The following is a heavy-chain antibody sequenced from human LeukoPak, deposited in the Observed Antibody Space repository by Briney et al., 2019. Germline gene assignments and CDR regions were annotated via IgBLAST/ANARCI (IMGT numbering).Heavy chain of an antibody. CDR1: GFTFSSYS. CDR3: ARIRSEYFDWSCYAFDI. V-gene: IGHV3-21*06. J-gene: IGHJ3*02. CDR2: ISSSSSYI. Sequence: GGSLRLSCAASGFTFSSYSMNWVRQAPGKGLEWVSSISSSSSYIYYADSVKGRFTISRDNAKNSLYLQMNSLRAEDTAVYYCARIRSEYFDWSCYAFDIWGQGTMVTVSS. D-gene: IGHD3-9*01.